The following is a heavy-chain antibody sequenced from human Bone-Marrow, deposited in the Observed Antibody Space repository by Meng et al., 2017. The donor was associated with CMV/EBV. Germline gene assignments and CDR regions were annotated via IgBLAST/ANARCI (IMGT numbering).Heavy chain of an antibody. J-gene: IGHJ6*02. V-gene: IGHV3-11*01. Sequence: GESLKISCAASGFTFSDYYMSWIRQAPGKGLEWVSYISSSGSTIYYADSVKGRFTISRDNAKNSLYLQMNSLRAEDTAVYYCARDTYDFWSGSFLSLYYHYYGMDVWGQGTTVTVSS. CDR3: ARDTYDFWSGSFLSLYYHYYGMDV. D-gene: IGHD3-3*01. CDR1: GFTFSDYY. CDR2: ISSSGSTI.